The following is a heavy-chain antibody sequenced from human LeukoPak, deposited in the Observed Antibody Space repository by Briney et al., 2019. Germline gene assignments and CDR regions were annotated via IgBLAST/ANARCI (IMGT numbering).Heavy chain of an antibody. D-gene: IGHD3-22*01. CDR1: GFTFSSYS. V-gene: IGHV3-21*01. Sequence: GSLRLSCAASGFTFSSYSMHWVRQAPGKGLEWVSSISSSSSSYSYTYYADSVKGRFTISRDNAKNSLLLQMNSLRAEDTAVYYCAKERVALTMIEGRGGLDYWGQGTLVTVSS. CDR3: AKERVALTMIEGRGGLDY. J-gene: IGHJ4*02. CDR2: ISSSSSSYSYT.